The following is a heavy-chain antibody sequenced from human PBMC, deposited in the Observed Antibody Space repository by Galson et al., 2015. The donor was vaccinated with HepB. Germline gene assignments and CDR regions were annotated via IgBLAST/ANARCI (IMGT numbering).Heavy chain of an antibody. J-gene: IGHJ5*01. V-gene: IGHV2-5*02. CDR3: AHSPEVYAISSGWFDS. CDR2: IYWDDDK. D-gene: IGHD2-8*01. Sequence: PALVKPPQTLTLTCTFSGFSLSTSGVGVGWIRQPPGKDLEWLALIYWDDDKRYSPSLKSRLTITQDTSKNQVVLTITNMDPVDTATYYGAHSPEVYAISSGWFDSCGQGTLVTVSS. CDR1: GFSLSTSGVG.